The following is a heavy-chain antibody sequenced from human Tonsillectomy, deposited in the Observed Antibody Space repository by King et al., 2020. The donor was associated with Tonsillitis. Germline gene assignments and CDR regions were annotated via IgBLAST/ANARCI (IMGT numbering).Heavy chain of an antibody. CDR2: IYYSGST. CDR1: GGSISSSSYY. D-gene: IGHD3-22*01. J-gene: IGHJ5*02. CDR3: ARRNYYDSSGYNPSVDP. V-gene: IGHV4-39*01. Sequence: QLQESGPGLVKPSETLSLTCTVSGGSISSSSYYWGWIRQPPGKGLEWIGSIYYSGSTYYNPSLKSRVTISVDTSKNQFSLKLSSVTAADTAVYYCARRNYYDSSGYNPSVDPWGQGTLVTVSS.